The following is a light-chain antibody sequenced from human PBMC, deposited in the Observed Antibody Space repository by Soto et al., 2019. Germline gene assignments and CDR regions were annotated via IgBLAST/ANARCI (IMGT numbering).Light chain of an antibody. Sequence: VLTQSPGTLSLSPGERATLSCRASQSVSSSDLAWYQQKPGQAPRLLMYDASSRATGIPDRFSGSGSGTDFTLTISRLEPEDFAVYYCQQYGSSSWTFGQGTKVEIK. V-gene: IGKV3-20*01. CDR3: QQYGSSSWT. J-gene: IGKJ1*01. CDR1: QSVSSSD. CDR2: DAS.